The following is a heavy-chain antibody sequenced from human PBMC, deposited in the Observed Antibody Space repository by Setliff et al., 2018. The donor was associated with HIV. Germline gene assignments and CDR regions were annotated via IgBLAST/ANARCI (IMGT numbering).Heavy chain of an antibody. D-gene: IGHD6-13*01. J-gene: IGHJ3*02. CDR3: ARDPGYKSTWYGVFDI. V-gene: IGHV1-8*02. CDR2: MMPSSGNT. CDR1: GDIFTSYY. Sequence: ASVKVSCKASGDIFTSYYMHWVRQATGQGLEWMGWMMPSSGNTGYAQKFQGRLTMTRNTSISTAYMELSGLISDDTAVYYCARDPGYKSTWYGVFDIWGQGTMVT.